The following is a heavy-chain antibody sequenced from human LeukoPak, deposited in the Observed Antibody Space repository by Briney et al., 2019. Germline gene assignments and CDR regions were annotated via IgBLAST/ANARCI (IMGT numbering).Heavy chain of an antibody. CDR1: GYTFTSYD. J-gene: IGHJ4*02. CDR2: MNPNSGNT. CDR3: ARGSREPARRIPGHY. V-gene: IGHV1-8*03. Sequence: ASGKVSCKASGYTFTSYDINWVRQATGQGLEWMGWMNPNSGNTGYAQKFQGRVTITRNTSISAAYMELSSLRSEDTAVYYCARGSREPARRIPGHYWDQGTLVSVSS. D-gene: IGHD1-14*01.